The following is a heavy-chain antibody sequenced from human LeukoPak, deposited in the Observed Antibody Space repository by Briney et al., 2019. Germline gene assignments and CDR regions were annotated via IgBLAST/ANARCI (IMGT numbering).Heavy chain of an antibody. CDR3: ARDMGRGATMC. CDR1: GGTFSSYA. V-gene: IGHV1-69*04. Sequence: SVKVSCKASGGTFSSYAISWVRQAPGQGLEWMGRIIPILGIANYAQKFQGRVTITADKSTSTAYMELSSLRSEDTAVYYCARDMGRGATMCWGQGTLLTVSS. J-gene: IGHJ4*02. CDR2: IIPILGIA. D-gene: IGHD1-26*01.